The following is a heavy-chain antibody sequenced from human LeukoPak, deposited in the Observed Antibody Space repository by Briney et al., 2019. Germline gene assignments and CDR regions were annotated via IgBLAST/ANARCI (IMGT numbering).Heavy chain of an antibody. V-gene: IGHV3-33*06. Sequence: GGSLSLSCAASGFTFSSYGMHWVRQAPGKGLEWVAVIWYDGSNKYYADSVKGRFTISRDNSKNTLYLQMNSLRAEDTAVYYCAKDNTYYDYVWGSSRDAFDIWGQRTMVTVSS. J-gene: IGHJ3*02. CDR3: AKDNTYYDYVWGSSRDAFDI. CDR1: GFTFSSYG. D-gene: IGHD3-16*01. CDR2: IWYDGSNK.